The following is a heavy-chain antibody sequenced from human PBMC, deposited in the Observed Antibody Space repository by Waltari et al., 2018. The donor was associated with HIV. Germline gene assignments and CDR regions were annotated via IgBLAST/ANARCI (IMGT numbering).Heavy chain of an antibody. J-gene: IGHJ4*02. CDR2: IYYSGST. CDR3: ARVLGIQLWLDY. CDR1: GGSISSSSYY. V-gene: IGHV4-39*07. D-gene: IGHD5-18*01. Sequence: QLQLQESGPGLVKPSETLSLTCTVSGGSISSSSYYWGWFRQPPGKGLGWIGSIYYSGSTYYNPSLKSRVTISVDTSKNQFSLKLSSVTAADTAVYYCARVLGIQLWLDYWGQGTLVTVSS.